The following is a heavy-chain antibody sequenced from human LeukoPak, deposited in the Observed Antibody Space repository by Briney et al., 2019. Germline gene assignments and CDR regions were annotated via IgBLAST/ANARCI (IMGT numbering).Heavy chain of an antibody. Sequence: GRSLRLSCAASGFIFSSYGMHWVRQAPGKGLEWVAVISYDGGNISYTDSVKGRFTISRDNSKNTLYLQMNSLRAEDTAVYYCAERGYCRGGTCFSHDAFDIWGQGTMVTVSS. J-gene: IGHJ3*02. CDR1: GFIFSSYG. CDR3: AERGYCRGGTCFSHDAFDI. CDR2: ISYDGGNI. D-gene: IGHD2-15*01. V-gene: IGHV3-30*18.